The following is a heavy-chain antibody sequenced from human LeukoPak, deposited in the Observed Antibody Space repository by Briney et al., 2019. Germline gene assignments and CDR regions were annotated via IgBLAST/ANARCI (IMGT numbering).Heavy chain of an antibody. CDR1: GGSFSGYH. CDR2: INHSGST. CDR3: ARAPTIFGVVKYARYFDL. D-gene: IGHD3-3*01. V-gene: IGHV4-34*01. Sequence: SETLSLTCAVYGGSFSGYHWSWIRQPPGKGLEWIGEINHSGSTNYNPSLKSRVTISVDTSKNQFSLKLSSVTAADTAVYYCARAPTIFGVVKYARYFDLWGRGTLVTVSS. J-gene: IGHJ2*01.